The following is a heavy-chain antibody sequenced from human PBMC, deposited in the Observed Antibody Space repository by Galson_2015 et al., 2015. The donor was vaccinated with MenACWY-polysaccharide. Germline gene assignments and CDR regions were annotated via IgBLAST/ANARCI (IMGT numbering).Heavy chain of an antibody. V-gene: IGHV3-23*01. Sequence: SLRFSCAASGFTFTSYAMTWLRQAPGTGLERVSAISGSGGATYYIDSVKGRFTISRDNSKNTVYLQMNSLRAEDTAIYYCAKGGGFYDTSGYWNWGQGTLVTVSS. CDR2: ISGSGGAT. CDR1: GFTFTSYA. D-gene: IGHD3-22*01. CDR3: AKGGGFYDTSGYWN. J-gene: IGHJ4*02.